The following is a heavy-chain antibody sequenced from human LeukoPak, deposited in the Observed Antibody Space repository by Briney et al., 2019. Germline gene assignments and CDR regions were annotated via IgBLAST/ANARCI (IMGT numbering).Heavy chain of an antibody. CDR2: IRYDGSNK. CDR1: GFTFSSYG. D-gene: IGHD5-12*01. Sequence: GSLRLSCAASGFTFSSYGMYWVRQAPGKGLEWVAFIRYDGSNKYYADSVKGRFTVSRDNSKNTLYLQMKSLRAEDTAVYYCAKGGGYEAQYYYYYLDVWGKGTTVTVSS. CDR3: AKGGGYEAQYYYYYLDV. J-gene: IGHJ6*03. V-gene: IGHV3-30*02.